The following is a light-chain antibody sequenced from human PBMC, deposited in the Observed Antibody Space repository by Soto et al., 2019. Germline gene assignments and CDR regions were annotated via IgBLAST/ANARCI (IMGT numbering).Light chain of an antibody. V-gene: IGLV2-14*01. CDR1: SSDIGAYKY. Sequence: QSALTQPASVSGSPGQPITISCSGTSSDIGAYKYVSWYQQHPGKVPKLMIYEVNNRPSGVSDRFSGSKSGNTAYLTISGLKAEDEADYYCSSYTGDNTWMFGGGTKLTVL. CDR2: EVN. J-gene: IGLJ3*02. CDR3: SSYTGDNTWM.